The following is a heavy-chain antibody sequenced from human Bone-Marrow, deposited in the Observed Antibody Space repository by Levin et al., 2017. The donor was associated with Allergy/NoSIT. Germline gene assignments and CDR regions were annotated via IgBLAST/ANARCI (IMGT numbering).Heavy chain of an antibody. Sequence: GGSLRLSCAASGFTFSDYDMTWIRQAPGQGLEWVSSISFSGRIIDYEDSVKGRFTISRDNAKSSLYLQMNTLRADDTAVYYCARREGLVVMDVWGQGTTVTVSS. CDR3: ARREGLVVMDV. J-gene: IGHJ6*02. CDR1: GFTFSDYD. CDR2: ISFSGRII. V-gene: IGHV3-11*01. D-gene: IGHD2-15*01.